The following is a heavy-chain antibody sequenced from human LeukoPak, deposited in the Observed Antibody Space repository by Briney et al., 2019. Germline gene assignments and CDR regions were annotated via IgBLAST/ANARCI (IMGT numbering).Heavy chain of an antibody. CDR2: IIYSGGAT. CDR1: GFTFSRHT. CDR3: AKGDIMTGLPGNYFDS. V-gene: IGHV3-23*01. J-gene: IGHJ4*02. D-gene: IGHD3-9*01. Sequence: GGSLRLSCAASGFTFSRHTMNWVRQAPGKGLEWVSTIIYSGGATFYADSVKGRFTVSRDNSKNTLFLQMDSLRADDTAVYYCAKGDIMTGLPGNYFDSWGQGTLVTVSS.